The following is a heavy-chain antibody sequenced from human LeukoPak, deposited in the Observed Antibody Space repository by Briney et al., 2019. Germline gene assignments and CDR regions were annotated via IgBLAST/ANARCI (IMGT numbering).Heavy chain of an antibody. CDR3: ARGGIAAAGTFDP. V-gene: IGHV3-21*01. D-gene: IGHD6-13*01. CDR2: ISSSSSYI. Sequence: GGSLRLSCAASGFTFSSYSMNWVRQAPGKGLEWVSSISSSSSYIYYADSVKGRFTISRDNAKNSLSLQMNSLRAEDTAVYYCARGGIAAAGTFDPWGQGTLVTVSS. CDR1: GFTFSSYS. J-gene: IGHJ5*02.